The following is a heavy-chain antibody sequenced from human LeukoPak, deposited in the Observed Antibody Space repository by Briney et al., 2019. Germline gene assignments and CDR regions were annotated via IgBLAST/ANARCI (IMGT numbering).Heavy chain of an antibody. CDR3: ARGSTWGGLDY. CDR1: GFTFSSYA. J-gene: IGHJ4*02. Sequence: GGSLRLSCAASGFTFSSYAMSWVRQAPGKGREWVSGISGSGGNTYPADSVQGRFTIARDNSKTTLYLQMNSLRADDTAVYSCARGSTWGGLDYWGQGTLVTVST. V-gene: IGHV3-23*01. D-gene: IGHD2-21*01. CDR2: ISGSGGNT.